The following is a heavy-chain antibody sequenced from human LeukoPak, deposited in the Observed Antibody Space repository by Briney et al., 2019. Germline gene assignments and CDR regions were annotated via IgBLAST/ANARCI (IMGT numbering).Heavy chain of an antibody. Sequence: QTGGSLRLSCAASGFTFSSYSVNWVRQAPGKGLEWVSYISSSSSTIYYADSVKGRFTISRDNAKNSLYLQMNSLRAEDTAVYYCARKPGYSPHYYYYMDVWGKGTTVTVSS. CDR3: ARKPGYSPHYYYYMDV. CDR2: ISSSSSTI. CDR1: GFTFSSYS. D-gene: IGHD2-15*01. J-gene: IGHJ6*03. V-gene: IGHV3-48*01.